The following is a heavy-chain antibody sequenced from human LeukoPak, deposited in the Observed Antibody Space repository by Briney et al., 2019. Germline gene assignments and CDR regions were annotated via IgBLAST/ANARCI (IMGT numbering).Heavy chain of an antibody. Sequence: PSETLSLTCSVSGGSISTSSDYWGWIRQPPGKGVEWIGSISHSGSTNYNPSLKSRVTISVDTSKNQFSLKLSSVTAADTAVYYCASQTYYYDSSGYYGQYNWFDPWGQGTLVTVSS. CDR1: GGSISTSSDY. D-gene: IGHD3-22*01. CDR3: ASQTYYYDSSGYYGQYNWFDP. V-gene: IGHV4-39*01. J-gene: IGHJ5*02. CDR2: ISHSGST.